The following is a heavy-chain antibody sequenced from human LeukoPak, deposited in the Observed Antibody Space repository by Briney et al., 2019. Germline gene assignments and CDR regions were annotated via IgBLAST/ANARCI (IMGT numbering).Heavy chain of an antibody. CDR2: FYYSWNT. D-gene: IGHD3-10*01. CDR1: GGSIRSSSYY. J-gene: IGHJ4*02. CDR3: ARLTMVQGVIITDYFDY. V-gene: IGHV4-39*01. Sequence: SETLSLTCTVCGGSIRSSSYYWGWIRQPPGKGVEGIGSFYYSWNTYYNPSLKSRVTISVDTSKNQFSLKLSSVTAADTAVYYCARLTMVQGVIITDYFDYWGQGTLVTVSS.